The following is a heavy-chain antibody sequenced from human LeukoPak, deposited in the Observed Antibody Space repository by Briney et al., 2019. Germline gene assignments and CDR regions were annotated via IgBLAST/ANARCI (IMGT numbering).Heavy chain of an antibody. Sequence: GESLKISCKGSGYSFTSYWIGWVRQMPGKGLEWMGIIYPDDSDTRYSPSFQGQVTISADKSISTACLQWSSLKASDTAMYYCARHKDQLLSNWFDPWGQGTLVTVSS. CDR3: ARHKDQLLSNWFDP. V-gene: IGHV5-51*01. D-gene: IGHD2-2*01. J-gene: IGHJ5*02. CDR2: IYPDDSDT. CDR1: GYSFTSYW.